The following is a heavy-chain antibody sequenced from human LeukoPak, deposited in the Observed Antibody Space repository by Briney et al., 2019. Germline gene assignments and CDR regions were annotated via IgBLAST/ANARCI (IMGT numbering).Heavy chain of an antibody. Sequence: GESLRLSCAASGFTFNTYTMYWVRQAPGKGLEWVSGISNSGGSTYYADSVKGRFTISRDNAKNSLYLQMNSLRAEDTAVYYCARDRAVVTAHNYYYYMDVWGKGTTVTISS. D-gene: IGHD2-21*02. CDR1: GFTFNTYT. J-gene: IGHJ6*03. CDR2: ISNSGGST. CDR3: ARDRAVVTAHNYYYYMDV. V-gene: IGHV3-23*01.